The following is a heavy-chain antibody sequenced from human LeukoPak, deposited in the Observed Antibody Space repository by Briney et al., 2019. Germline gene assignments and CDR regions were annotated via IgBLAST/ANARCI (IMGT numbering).Heavy chain of an antibody. CDR1: GGSIISSNYY. D-gene: IGHD3-3*01. J-gene: IGHJ4*02. V-gene: IGHV4-39*01. Sequence: SETLSLICSVSGGSIISSNYYRGWIRQPPGKGLEWIGSIYQSGSGSSYYNPSLKSRVTISGDTSKNQFFLRLSPVTAADTAVYYCVSTLRFLPYRRFDYWGQGTLVTVPS. CDR3: VSTLRFLPYRRFDY. CDR2: IYQSGSGSS.